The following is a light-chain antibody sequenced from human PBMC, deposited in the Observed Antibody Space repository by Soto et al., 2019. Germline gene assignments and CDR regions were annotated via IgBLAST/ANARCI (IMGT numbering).Light chain of an antibody. CDR2: GAS. Sequence: EIALTQSPGTLSLSPGDRATLSCRASQSVNSPYFAWYQQKPGQAPRLLIYGASSRATGIPDRFSGSGSGTYFTLTISRLEPEDFAVYYCQWYSGSQTFGGGTKVEIK. V-gene: IGKV3-20*01. CDR1: QSVNSPY. J-gene: IGKJ4*01. CDR3: QWYSGSQT.